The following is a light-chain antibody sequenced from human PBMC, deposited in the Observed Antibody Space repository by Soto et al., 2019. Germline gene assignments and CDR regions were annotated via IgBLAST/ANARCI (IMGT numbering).Light chain of an antibody. Sequence: EIVMTQSPATMSVSPGERATLSCRASQSMGSNVAWYQQKPGQAPRLLISGASTRATGIPARFSGSGAGTEFTLTISSLQSEDFAVYLCQQYKHWPRTFGQGTKVDI. V-gene: IGKV3-15*01. CDR3: QQYKHWPRT. CDR1: QSMGSN. CDR2: GAS. J-gene: IGKJ1*01.